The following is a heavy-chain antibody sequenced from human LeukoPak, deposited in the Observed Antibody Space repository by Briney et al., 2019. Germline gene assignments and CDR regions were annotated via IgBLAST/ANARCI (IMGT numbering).Heavy chain of an antibody. J-gene: IGHJ4*02. D-gene: IGHD4-11*01. V-gene: IGHV3-7*01. CDR2: ISPDGSGK. CDR3: ANQAYSQSDY. CDR1: GFAFSSYW. Sequence: GGSLRLSCVASGFAFSSYWMSWVRQAPGRGLELVANISPDGSGKYCVDSVKGRFAISRDNAKRSLYLQMNSLRAEDTAVYYCANQAYSQSDYWGQGTLVTVSS.